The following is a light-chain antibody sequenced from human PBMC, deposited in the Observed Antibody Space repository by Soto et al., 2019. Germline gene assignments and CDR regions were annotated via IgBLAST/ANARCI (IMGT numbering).Light chain of an antibody. CDR3: QQSCSDPPLT. CDR2: AAS. J-gene: IGKJ4*01. Sequence: DIQMTQSPASLSASVGDRVTITCRASQNINTCLNWYQQKPGKVPKFLIYAASSLQGGVPSRFSGSGSGTEFSLTISSLQHEDFATNYCQQSCSDPPLTFGGGTKIEIK. V-gene: IGKV1-39*01. CDR1: QNINTC.